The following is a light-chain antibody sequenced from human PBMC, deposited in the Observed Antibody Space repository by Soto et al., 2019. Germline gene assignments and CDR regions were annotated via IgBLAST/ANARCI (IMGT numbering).Light chain of an antibody. Sequence: DIQMTQSPSTLSASIGDKVTITCRATQSISSWLAWYQHKPGEAPKLLIYDASDLETGVPLRFSGRGSETEFTLTFNGLQPDDFATYYCQQYNAFPRTFGQGTKVEI. V-gene: IGKV1-5*01. CDR3: QQYNAFPRT. CDR2: DAS. J-gene: IGKJ1*01. CDR1: QSISSW.